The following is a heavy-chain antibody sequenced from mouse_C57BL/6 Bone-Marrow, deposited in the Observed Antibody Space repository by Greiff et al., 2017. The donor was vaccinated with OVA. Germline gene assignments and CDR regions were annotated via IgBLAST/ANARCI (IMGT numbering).Heavy chain of an antibody. CDR2: INPSSGYT. CDR1: GYTFTSYW. D-gene: IGHD1-1*01. V-gene: IGHV1-7*01. CDR3: ARSPLITTVVAQGNYFDY. J-gene: IGHJ2*01. Sequence: QVQLQQSGAELAKPGASVKLSCKASGYTFTSYWMHWVKQRPGQGLEWIGYINPSSGYTKYNQKFKDKATLTADKSSSTAYMQLSSLTYEDSAVYYGARSPLITTVVAQGNYFDYWGQGTTLTVSS.